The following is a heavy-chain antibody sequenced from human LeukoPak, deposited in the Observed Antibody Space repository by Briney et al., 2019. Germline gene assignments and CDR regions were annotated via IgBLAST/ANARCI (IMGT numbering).Heavy chain of an antibody. CDR1: RGTFSSYA. J-gene: IGHJ4*02. CDR2: IIPIFGTA. D-gene: IGHD6-13*01. Sequence: ASVKVSCKASRGTFSSYAISWVRQAPGQGLEWMGRIIPIFGTANYAQKFQGRVTITTDESTSTAYMELSSLRSEDTAVYYCARSGIAAADTSDYWGQGTLVTVSS. CDR3: ARSGIAAADTSDY. V-gene: IGHV1-69*05.